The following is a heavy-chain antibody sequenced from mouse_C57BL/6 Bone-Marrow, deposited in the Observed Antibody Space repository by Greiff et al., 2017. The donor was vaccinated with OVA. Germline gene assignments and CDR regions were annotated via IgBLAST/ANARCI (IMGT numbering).Heavy chain of an antibody. V-gene: IGHV1-9*01. Sequence: VQLVESGAELMKPGASVKLSCKATGYTFTGYWIEWVKQRPGHGLEWIGEILPGSGSTNYNEKFKGKATFTADTSSNTAYMQLSSLTTEDSALYYCARESNSYCYFDVWGTGTPVTVSS. D-gene: IGHD2-5*01. CDR2: ILPGSGST. CDR1: GYTFTGYW. CDR3: ARESNSYCYFDV. J-gene: IGHJ1*03.